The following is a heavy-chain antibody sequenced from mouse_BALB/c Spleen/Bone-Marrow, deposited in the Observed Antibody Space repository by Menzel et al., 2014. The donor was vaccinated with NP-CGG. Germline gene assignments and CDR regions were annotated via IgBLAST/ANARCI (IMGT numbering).Heavy chain of an antibody. V-gene: IGHV2-6-7*01. CDR3: AREKYGNYYAMDY. Sequence: VHLVESGPGLGAPSQSLSITCTVSGFSLTGFGINWIRQPPGKGLEWLGMIWGDGTTDYNSALKSRLSINKDNSKSQVFLKMNSLQAGDTARYYCAREKYGNYYAMDYWGQGTSVTVSS. J-gene: IGHJ4*01. CDR2: IWGDGTT. CDR1: GFSLTGFG. D-gene: IGHD2-10*02.